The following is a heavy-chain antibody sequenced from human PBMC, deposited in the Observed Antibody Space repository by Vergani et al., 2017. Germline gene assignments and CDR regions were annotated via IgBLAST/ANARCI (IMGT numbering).Heavy chain of an antibody. CDR2: IYTSWST. J-gene: IGHJ3*02. V-gene: IGHV4-4*07. CDR1: GGSISSYY. CDR3: ARDGGSGWYGDAFDI. Sequence: QVQLQESGPGLVKPSETLSLTCTVSGGSISSYYWSWIRQPAGKGLEWIGRIYTSWSTNYNPSLKSRVTMSVDTSKNQFSLKLSSVTAADTAVYYCARDGGSGWYGDAFDIWGQGTMVTVSS. D-gene: IGHD6-19*01.